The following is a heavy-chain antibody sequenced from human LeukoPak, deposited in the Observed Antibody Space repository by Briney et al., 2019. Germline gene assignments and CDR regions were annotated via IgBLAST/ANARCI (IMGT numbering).Heavy chain of an antibody. CDR1: GGSISRGGYY. V-gene: IGHV4-31*03. Sequence: PSQTLSLTCTVSGGSISRGGYYWSWIRQHPGKGLEWIGYIYYSGSTYYNPSLKSRVTISVDTSKNQFSLKLSSVTAADTAVYYCARASGYYYDSSGYYFDYWGQGTLVTVSS. CDR2: IYYSGST. CDR3: ARASGYYYDSSGYYFDY. J-gene: IGHJ4*02. D-gene: IGHD3-22*01.